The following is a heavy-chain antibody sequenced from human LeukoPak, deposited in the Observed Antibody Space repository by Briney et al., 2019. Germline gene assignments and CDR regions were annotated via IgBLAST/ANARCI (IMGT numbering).Heavy chain of an antibody. CDR2: IYSGGST. V-gene: IGHV3-53*05. CDR3: ATSGSYRKGLGAFDI. Sequence: GGSLRLSCAASGFTVSSNYMSWVRQAPGKGLEWVSVIYSGGSTYYADSVKGRFTISRDNSKNTLYLQMNSLRAEDTAVYYCATSGSYRKGLGAFDIWGQGTMVTVSS. J-gene: IGHJ3*02. CDR1: GFTVSSNY. D-gene: IGHD1-26*01.